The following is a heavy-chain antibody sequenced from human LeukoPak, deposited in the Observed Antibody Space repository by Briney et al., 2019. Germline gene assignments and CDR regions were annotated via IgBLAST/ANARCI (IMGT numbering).Heavy chain of an antibody. V-gene: IGHV3-74*01. CDR1: GLTLSIHW. CDR3: VRDSNLSFDY. J-gene: IGHJ4*02. D-gene: IGHD1-14*01. CDR2: INIDGTAT. Sequence: PGGSLRLSCEASGLTLSIHWMHWVRQAPGEGLVWVSHINIDGTATTYADSVKGRFTISRDNAKNMLYLQMNSLRAEDTAVYYCVRDSNLSFDYWGQGTLVTVSS.